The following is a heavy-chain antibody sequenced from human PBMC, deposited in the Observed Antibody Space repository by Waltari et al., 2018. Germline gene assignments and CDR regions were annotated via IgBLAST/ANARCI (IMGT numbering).Heavy chain of an antibody. Sequence: EVELVQSGAAVKKPGATVKISCKASGYTFMDYFMHWVQQAPGKGLEWMGRIDPEDGETVYSEKFQGRVTITADTSTDTAYMELSSLTSGDTAVYYCAPLPGGSGQTFDYWGQGTLVTVS. CDR3: APLPGGSGQTFDY. CDR2: IDPEDGET. CDR1: GYTFMDYF. D-gene: IGHD3-10*01. J-gene: IGHJ4*02. V-gene: IGHV1-69-2*01.